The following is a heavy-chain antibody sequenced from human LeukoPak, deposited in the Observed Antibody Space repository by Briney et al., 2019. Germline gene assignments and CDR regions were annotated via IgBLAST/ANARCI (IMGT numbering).Heavy chain of an antibody. CDR1: GDSVSSNSAA. V-gene: IGHV6-1*01. J-gene: IGHJ2*01. Sequence: SQTLSLTCAISGDSVSSNSAAWNWIRQSPSRGLGWLGRTYYRSKWSNDYAVSVKSRITINPDTSQNQFSLQLNSLTPEDTAVYYCARAPIGGWYFDLWGRGTLVTVSS. CDR2: TYYRSKWSN. D-gene: IGHD2-15*01. CDR3: ARAPIGGWYFDL.